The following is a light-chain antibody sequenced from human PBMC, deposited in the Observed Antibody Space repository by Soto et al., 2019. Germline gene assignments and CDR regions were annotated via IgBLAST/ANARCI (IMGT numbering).Light chain of an antibody. CDR2: WAS. V-gene: IGKV4-1*01. J-gene: IGKJ4*01. Sequence: DTVMTQSPDSLAVSLGERATINCKSSQSVLYSSNNKNYLAWYQQKPGQPPKLLIYWASTRESGVPDRFSGSGSGTDFTLTISSLQAEDVAVYYCQQYYSTPPTLGGGTKVEIK. CDR1: QSVLYSSNNKNY. CDR3: QQYYSTPPT.